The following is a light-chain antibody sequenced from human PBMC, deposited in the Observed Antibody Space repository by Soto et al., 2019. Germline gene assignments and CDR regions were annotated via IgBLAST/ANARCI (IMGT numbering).Light chain of an antibody. CDR2: EGS. J-gene: IGLJ1*01. Sequence: QFALTQPASVSGSPGQSITISCTGTSSDVGSYNLVSWYQQHPGKAPKLMIYEGSKRPSGVSNRFSGSKSDNTASLTISGLQAEDEADYYCCSYAGSSTLYVFGTGTKLTVL. V-gene: IGLV2-23*01. CDR1: SSDVGSYNL. CDR3: CSYAGSSTLYV.